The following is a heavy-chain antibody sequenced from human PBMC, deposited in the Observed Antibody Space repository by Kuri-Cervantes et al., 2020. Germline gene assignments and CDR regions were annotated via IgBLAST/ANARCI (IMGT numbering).Heavy chain of an antibody. D-gene: IGHD2-2*01. Sequence: LRLSCAISGDSVSSNSAAWNWIRQSPSRGLEWLGRTYYRSKWYNDYAVSVKSRITINPDTSKNQFSLQLNSVTPDDTAVYYCAKEEGYCSSTSCYFTPSWGQGTLVTVSS. CDR3: AKEEGYCSSTSCYFTPS. CDR1: GDSVSSNSAA. V-gene: IGHV6-1*01. CDR2: TYYRSKWYN. J-gene: IGHJ5*02.